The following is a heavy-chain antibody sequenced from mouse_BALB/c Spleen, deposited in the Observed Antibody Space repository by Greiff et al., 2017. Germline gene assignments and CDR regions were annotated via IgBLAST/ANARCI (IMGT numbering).Heavy chain of an antibody. Sequence: EVHLVESGGGLVQPGGSLKLSCAASGFTFSSYAMSWVRQTPEKRLEWVASISSGGSTYYPDSVKGRFTISRDNARNILYLQMSSLRSEDTAMYYCARYDYDWYFDVWGAGTTVTVSS. CDR2: ISSGGST. V-gene: IGHV5-6-5*01. J-gene: IGHJ1*01. CDR1: GFTFSSYA. D-gene: IGHD2-4*01. CDR3: ARYDYDWYFDV.